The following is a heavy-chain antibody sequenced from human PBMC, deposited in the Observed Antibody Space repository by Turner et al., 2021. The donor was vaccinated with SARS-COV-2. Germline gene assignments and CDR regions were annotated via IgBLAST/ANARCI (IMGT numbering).Heavy chain of an antibody. CDR1: GFPFSIYW. Sequence: EVQLVESGGGLVQPGGSLRLSCAASGFPFSIYWMSWVRQAPGKGLEWVANIKKDGSEKYYVDSVKARFSIVRDNAKNSLYLQMNSLRVEDTAIYYCARVSYGSGSYNFDYWGQGTLVTVSS. V-gene: IGHV3-7*04. J-gene: IGHJ4*02. D-gene: IGHD3-10*01. CDR3: ARVSYGSGSYNFDY. CDR2: IKKDGSEK.